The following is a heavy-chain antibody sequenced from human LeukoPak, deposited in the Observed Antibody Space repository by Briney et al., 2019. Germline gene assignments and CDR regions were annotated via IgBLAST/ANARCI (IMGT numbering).Heavy chain of an antibody. V-gene: IGHV3-11*03. CDR3: ARRTPAVYYEFSLFAEHYFDY. J-gene: IGHJ4*02. CDR1: GCTFSDYY. Sequence: PGGSLRLSCAASGCTFSDYYMNWIRQAPGKGLEWVSYISSSSSYTNYADSVKGRFTISRDNAKNSLYLQMNSLRAEDTAVYYCARRTPAVYYEFSLFAEHYFDYWGQGTLVTVSS. D-gene: IGHD3-22*01. CDR2: ISSSSSYT.